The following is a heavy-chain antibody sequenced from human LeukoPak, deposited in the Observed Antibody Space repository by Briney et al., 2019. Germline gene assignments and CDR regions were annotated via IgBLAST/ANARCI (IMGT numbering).Heavy chain of an antibody. V-gene: IGHV3-48*04. Sequence: GGSLRLSCAVSGFTFSSYSMNWVRQAPGKGLEWVSYISSSSSTIYYADSVKGRFTISRDNAKNSLYLQMNSLRAEDTAVYYCAGSSVRRNYYYYYMDLWGKGTTVTVSS. CDR3: AGSSVRRNYYYYYMDL. CDR1: GFTFSSYS. J-gene: IGHJ6*03. D-gene: IGHD6-25*01. CDR2: ISSSSSTI.